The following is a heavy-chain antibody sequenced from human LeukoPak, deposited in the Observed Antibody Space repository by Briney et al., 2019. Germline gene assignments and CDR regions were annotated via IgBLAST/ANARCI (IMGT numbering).Heavy chain of an antibody. Sequence: GGSLRLSCAASGFTVSSNYMSWVRQAPGKGLEWASVIYSGGSTYYADSVKGRFTTSRDNSKNTLYLQMNSLRAEDTAVYYCAKVWEDFGSGVTWYLDLWGRGTLVTVSS. D-gene: IGHD3-10*01. CDR3: AKVWEDFGSGVTWYLDL. CDR2: IYSGGST. J-gene: IGHJ2*01. V-gene: IGHV3-53*01. CDR1: GFTVSSNY.